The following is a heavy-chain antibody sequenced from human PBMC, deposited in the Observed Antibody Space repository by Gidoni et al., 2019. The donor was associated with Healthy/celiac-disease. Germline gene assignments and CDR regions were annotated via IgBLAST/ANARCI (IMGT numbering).Heavy chain of an antibody. Sequence: QVQLVQSGAEVKKPGSSVKVSCKASGGTFSSSALSWVRQAPGQGLEWMGGIIPIFGTANYAQKFQGRVTITADESTSTAYMELSSLRSEDTAVYYCALEVGDFWSGPHIRTPFDYWGQGTLVTVSS. CDR1: GGTFSSSA. CDR2: IIPIFGTA. D-gene: IGHD3-3*01. CDR3: ALEVGDFWSGPHIRTPFDY. V-gene: IGHV1-69*01. J-gene: IGHJ4*02.